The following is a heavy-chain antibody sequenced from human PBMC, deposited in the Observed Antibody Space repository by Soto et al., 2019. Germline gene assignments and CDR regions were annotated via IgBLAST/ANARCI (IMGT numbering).Heavy chain of an antibody. Sequence: QNTLKESGPTLVKPTQTLTLTCTFSGFSLSTNGVGVGWVRQPPGKALEWLALIFWDDDKHYSPSLKSRVPITKDTSKNQVVLTRTNMDPVDTATYYCSHRDGYNYYHFEYWGQGTLVTVSS. J-gene: IGHJ4*02. CDR3: SHRDGYNYYHFEY. CDR1: GFSLSTNGVG. D-gene: IGHD5-12*01. V-gene: IGHV2-5*02. CDR2: IFWDDDK.